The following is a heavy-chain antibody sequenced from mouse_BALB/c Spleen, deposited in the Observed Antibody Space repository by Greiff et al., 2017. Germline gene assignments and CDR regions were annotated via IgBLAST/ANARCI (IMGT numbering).Heavy chain of an antibody. CDR1: GFTFNTYA. CDR2: IRSKSNNYAT. V-gene: IGHV10-1*02. CDR3: VRRIYDGYYWYFDV. D-gene: IGHD2-3*01. J-gene: IGHJ1*01. Sequence: EVQVVESGGGLVQPKGSLKLSCAASGFTFNTYAMNWVRQAPGKGLEWVARIRSKSNNYATYYADSVKDRFTISRDDSQSMLYLQMNNLKTEDTAMYYCVRRIYDGYYWYFDVWGAGTTVTDSS.